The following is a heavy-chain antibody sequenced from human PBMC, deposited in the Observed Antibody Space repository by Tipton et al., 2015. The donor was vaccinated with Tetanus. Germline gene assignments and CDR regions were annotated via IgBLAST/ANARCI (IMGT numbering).Heavy chain of an antibody. D-gene: IGHD4-17*01. CDR3: ARDGTIYVDYPAYFDY. CDR1: GFTFSSYG. V-gene: IGHV3-33*01. J-gene: IGHJ4*02. Sequence: SLRLSCAASGFTFSSYGMHWVRQAPGKGLEWVAVIWYDGSNKYYADSVKGRFTISRDNSKNTLYLQMNSLRAEDTAVYYCARDGTIYVDYPAYFDYWGQGTLVTVSS. CDR2: IWYDGSNK.